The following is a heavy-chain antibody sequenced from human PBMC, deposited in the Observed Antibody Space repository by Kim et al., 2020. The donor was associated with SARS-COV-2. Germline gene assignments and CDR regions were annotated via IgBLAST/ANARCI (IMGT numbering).Heavy chain of an antibody. CDR2: ISYDGSNK. D-gene: IGHD1-26*01. Sequence: GGSLRLSCAAYGFTFSSYAMHWVRQAPGKGQEWVAVISYDGSNKYYADSVKGRFTISRDNSKNTLYLQMNSLRAEDTAVYYCARDGGVEIKWELPLWGQGTLVTVSS. CDR1: GFTFSSYA. CDR3: ARDGGVEIKWELPL. J-gene: IGHJ4*02. V-gene: IGHV3-30*04.